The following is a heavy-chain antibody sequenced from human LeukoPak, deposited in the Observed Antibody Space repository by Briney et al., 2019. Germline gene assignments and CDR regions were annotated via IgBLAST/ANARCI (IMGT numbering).Heavy chain of an antibody. D-gene: IGHD3-22*01. J-gene: IGHJ4*02. CDR1: GGTFSSYA. CDR2: IIPILGIA. V-gene: IGHV1-69*04. Sequence: ASVTVSCKASGGTFSSYAISWVRQAPGQGLEWVGRIIPILGIANYAQKFQGRVTITADKSTSTAYMELSSLRSEDTAVHYCARDPYDSSGYYYGSIEVDYWGQGTLVTVSS. CDR3: ARDPYDSSGYYYGSIEVDY.